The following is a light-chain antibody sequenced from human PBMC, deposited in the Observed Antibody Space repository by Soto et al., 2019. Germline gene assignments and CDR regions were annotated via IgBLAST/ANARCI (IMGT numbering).Light chain of an antibody. CDR2: EVS. Sequence: QSVLAQPASVSGSPGQSITISCTGTSSDVGGYNYVSWYQQHPGKAPKLMIYEVSNRPSGVSNRFSGSKSGNTASLTISGLQAEDEADYYCSSYTAYTTLWVFGGGTK. CDR1: SSDVGGYNY. V-gene: IGLV2-14*01. CDR3: SSYTAYTTLWV. J-gene: IGLJ3*02.